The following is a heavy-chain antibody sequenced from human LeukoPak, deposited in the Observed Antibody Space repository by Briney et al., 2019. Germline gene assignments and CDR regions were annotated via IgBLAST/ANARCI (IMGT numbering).Heavy chain of an antibody. D-gene: IGHD5-12*01. CDR1: GGSIRNYY. Sequence: SETLSLTCTVSGGSIRNYYWSWIRQPPGKGLEWIGYIYYSGGTNYNPSLKSRVTISVDTSKNQFSLKLSSVTAADTAVYYCAREVGSGYDYGTFDYWGQGTLVTVSS. V-gene: IGHV4-59*12. J-gene: IGHJ4*02. CDR3: AREVGSGYDYGTFDY. CDR2: IYYSGGT.